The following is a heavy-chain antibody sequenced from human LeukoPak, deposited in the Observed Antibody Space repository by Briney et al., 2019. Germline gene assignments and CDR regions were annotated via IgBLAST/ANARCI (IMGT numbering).Heavy chain of an antibody. CDR1: GFSFRTYN. J-gene: IGHJ4*02. D-gene: IGHD6-19*01. CDR2: IYSGGST. CDR3: ARYSSGWDVRHYFDY. V-gene: IGHV3-53*01. Sequence: GGSLRLSCTASGFSFRTYNLHWVRQAPGKGLEWVSVIYSGGSTYYADSVKGRFTISRDNSKNTLYLQMNSLRAEDTAVYYCARYSSGWDVRHYFDYWGQGTLVTVSS.